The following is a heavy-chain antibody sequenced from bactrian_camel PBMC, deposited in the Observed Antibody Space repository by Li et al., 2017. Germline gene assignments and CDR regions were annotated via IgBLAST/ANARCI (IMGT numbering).Heavy chain of an antibody. CDR1: GNAASMRC. V-gene: IGHV3S53*01. Sequence: VQLVESGGGSVQAGGALRLSCEASGNAASMRCMGWVRQSPGDEGLASIAGNGRTRYADSVKGRFTISKDNTENTLSLQMNSLKPEDTAIYYCASTALCTIWYMRYEYAYWGQGTQVTVSS. D-gene: IGHD6*01. CDR3: ASTALCTIWYMRYEYAY. CDR2: IAGNGRT. J-gene: IGHJ4*01.